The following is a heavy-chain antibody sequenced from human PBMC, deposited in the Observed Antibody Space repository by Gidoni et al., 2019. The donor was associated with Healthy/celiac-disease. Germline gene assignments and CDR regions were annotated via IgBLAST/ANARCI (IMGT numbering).Heavy chain of an antibody. J-gene: IGHJ4*02. Sequence: QLQLVQSGAEVQKPRASVQFACKASGYTVTSYYMHWVRQAPGQGLECMEIINPSGGSTSYAQKFQGRVTMTRDTSTSTVYMELSRLRAEDTAVYYCARDRGTYSSSWCDYWGQGTMVTVSS. CDR1: GYTVTSYY. CDR2: INPSGGST. CDR3: ARDRGTYSSSWCDY. V-gene: IGHV1-46*01. D-gene: IGHD6-13*01.